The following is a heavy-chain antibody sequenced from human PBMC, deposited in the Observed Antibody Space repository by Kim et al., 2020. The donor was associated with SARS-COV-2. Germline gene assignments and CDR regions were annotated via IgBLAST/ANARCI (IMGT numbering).Heavy chain of an antibody. V-gene: IGHV3-30*01. J-gene: IGHJ4*02. CDR3: ARAITMIVVVTPFEY. Sequence: DSVKGRVTISRDNSKNTLYLQMNSLRAEDTAVYYCARAITMIVVVTPFEYWGQGTLVTVSS. D-gene: IGHD3-22*01.